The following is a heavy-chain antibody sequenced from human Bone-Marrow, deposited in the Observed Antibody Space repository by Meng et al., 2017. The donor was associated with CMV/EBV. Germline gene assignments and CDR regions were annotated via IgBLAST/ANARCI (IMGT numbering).Heavy chain of an antibody. CDR2: IKQDGSEK. D-gene: IGHD6-19*01. V-gene: IGHV3-7*01. Sequence: GGSLRLSCAASGFTFSSYEMNWVRQAPGKGLEWVANIKQDGSEKYYVDSVKGRFTISRDNAKNSLYLQMNSLRAEDTAVYYCARADQAVAGTWDYWGQGKLVTVSS. J-gene: IGHJ4*02. CDR1: GFTFSSYE. CDR3: ARADQAVAGTWDY.